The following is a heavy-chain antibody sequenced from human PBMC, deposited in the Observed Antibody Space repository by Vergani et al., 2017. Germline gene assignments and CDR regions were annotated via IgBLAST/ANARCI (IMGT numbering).Heavy chain of an antibody. Sequence: EVQLVESGGAFVKPGSSLRLSCAASGFTFQAFAFHWVRQVSGRGLELVSGIDRNYGVKNGNSFEGRFSISRDNAKKAVFLQMNNLRHEDTALYFCVKDNDYDADGPFDLWGRGTLVTVSS. CDR1: GFTFQAFA. V-gene: IGHV3-9*01. CDR2: IDRNYGVK. J-gene: IGHJ2*01. CDR3: VKDNDYDADGPFDL. D-gene: IGHD3-16*01.